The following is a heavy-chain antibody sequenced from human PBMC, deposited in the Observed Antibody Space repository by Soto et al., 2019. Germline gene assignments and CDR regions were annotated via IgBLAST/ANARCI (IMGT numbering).Heavy chain of an antibody. CDR2: ISSSSSYI. CDR1: GFSFSSYS. Sequence: PGGSLRLSCAASGFSFSSYSMNWVRQAPGKGLEWVSSISSSSSYIYYADSVKGRFTISRDNAKNSLYLQMNSLRAEDTAVYYCARDTYSSSIPFDYWGKGXLVTVSS. V-gene: IGHV3-21*01. CDR3: ARDTYSSSIPFDY. D-gene: IGHD6-6*01. J-gene: IGHJ4*02.